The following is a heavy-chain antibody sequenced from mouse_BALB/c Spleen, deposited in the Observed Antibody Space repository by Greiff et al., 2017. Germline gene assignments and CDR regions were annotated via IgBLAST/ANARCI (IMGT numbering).Heavy chain of an antibody. V-gene: IGHV5-6-3*01. CDR1: GFTFSSYG. CDR2: INSNGGST. D-gene: IGHD2-14*01. CDR3: AREGTYYRYGGYFDY. J-gene: IGHJ2*01. Sequence: EVQGVESGGGLVQPGGSLKLSCAASGFTFSSYGMSWVRQTPDKRLELVATINSNGGSTYYPDSVKGRFTISRDNAKNTLYLQMSSLKSEDTAMYYCAREGTYYRYGGYFDYWGQGTTLTVSS.